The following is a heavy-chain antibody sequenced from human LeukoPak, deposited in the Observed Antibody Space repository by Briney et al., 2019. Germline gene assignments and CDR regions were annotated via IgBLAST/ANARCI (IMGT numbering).Heavy chain of an antibody. J-gene: IGHJ4*02. CDR1: GYTFTNYD. V-gene: IGHV1-8*01. D-gene: IGHD3-10*01. CDR3: ARNYYGSGSFEN. CDR2: MSPNSGDT. Sequence: ASVKVSCKASGYTFTNYDINWVRQATGRGLEWMGWMSPNSGDTGYAQNFQGRVTLTRDTSISTAYMELSSLKSEDTAVYYCARNYYGSGSFENWGQGTLVTASS.